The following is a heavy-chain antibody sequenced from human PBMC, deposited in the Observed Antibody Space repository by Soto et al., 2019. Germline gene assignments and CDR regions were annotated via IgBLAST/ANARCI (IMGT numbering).Heavy chain of an antibody. Sequence: QVQLVESGGGVVQPGRALRLSCAASGFTFSSYAMHWVRQAPGKGLEWVAVISYAGSNKYYADSVKGRFTISRDNSKNALYLQMNSLRAEDTAVYYCARDGDHYYGSGSYYPYYYYGMDVWGQGTTVTVSS. CDR3: ARDGDHYYGSGSYYPYYYYGMDV. V-gene: IGHV3-30-3*01. D-gene: IGHD3-10*01. CDR2: ISYAGSNK. J-gene: IGHJ6*02. CDR1: GFTFSSYA.